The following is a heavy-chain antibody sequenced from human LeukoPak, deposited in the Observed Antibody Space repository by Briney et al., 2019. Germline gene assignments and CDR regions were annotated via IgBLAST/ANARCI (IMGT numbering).Heavy chain of an antibody. CDR2: IKPSGGST. CDR3: AREVPENFNFDY. CDR1: GYTFTSYY. D-gene: IGHD2/OR15-2a*01. J-gene: IGHJ4*02. Sequence: ASVKVSCKASGYTFTSYYTHWVRQAPGQGLEWMGIIKPSGGSTFYAQKFQGRVTVTSDMSTNTVYVELSSLRSEDTAVYYCAREVPENFNFDYWGQGTLVTVSS. V-gene: IGHV1-46*01.